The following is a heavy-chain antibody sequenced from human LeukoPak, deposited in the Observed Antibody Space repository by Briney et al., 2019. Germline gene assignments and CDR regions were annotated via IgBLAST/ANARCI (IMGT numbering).Heavy chain of an antibody. CDR2: ISSSGSTI. D-gene: IGHD4-17*01. V-gene: IGHV3-48*03. J-gene: IGHJ4*02. CDR1: GFTFSSYE. CDR3: ARSLAHDYGDYGAYY. Sequence: GGSLRLSCAASGFTFSSYEMNWVRQAPGKGLEWVSYISSSGSTIYYADSVKGRFTISRDNAKNSLYLQMNSLRAEDTAVYYCARSLAHDYGDYGAYYWGQGTLVTVSS.